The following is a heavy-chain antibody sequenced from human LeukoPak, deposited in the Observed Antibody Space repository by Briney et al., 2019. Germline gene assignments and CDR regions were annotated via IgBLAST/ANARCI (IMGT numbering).Heavy chain of an antibody. CDR2: FDPEDGET. D-gene: IGHD3-10*01. J-gene: IGHJ4*02. CDR3: ATAWMVRGVFDY. Sequence: ASVKVSCKVSGYTLTELSMHWVRQAPGKGLEWMGGFDPEDGETIYAQKFQGRVTMTEDTSTDTAYMELSSLRSEDTAVYYCATAWMVRGVFDYRGQGTLVTVSS. CDR1: GYTLTELS. V-gene: IGHV1-24*01.